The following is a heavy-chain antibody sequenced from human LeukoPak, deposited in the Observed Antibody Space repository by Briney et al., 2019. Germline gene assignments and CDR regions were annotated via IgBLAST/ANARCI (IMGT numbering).Heavy chain of an antibody. V-gene: IGHV4-39*01. CDR2: GHYRETT. J-gene: IGHJ4*02. D-gene: IGHD3/OR15-3a*01. Sequence: SEALSLTCSVFGDSVSNHAYYWAWIRQSPGKRLEWMGSGHYRETTYSSPSLKSRVTISVDTSKNQVSLKLNSVTAADTAVYYCARQNYDFWPGLLHPDYWGQGIFVAVSS. CDR1: GDSVSNHAYY. CDR3: ARQNYDFWPGLLHPDY.